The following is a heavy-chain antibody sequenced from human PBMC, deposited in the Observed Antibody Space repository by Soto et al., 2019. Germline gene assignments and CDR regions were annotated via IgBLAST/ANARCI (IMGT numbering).Heavy chain of an antibody. D-gene: IGHD3-9*01. Sequence: QLQLQESGPGLVKPSETLSLTCTVSGGSISSSSYYWGWIRQPPGKGLEWIGSIYYSGSTYYNPSLKSRDTISVDTSKNQFSLKLSSVTAADTAVYYCVPLMTNYDILTGYINWFDPWGQGTLVTVSS. CDR2: IYYSGST. CDR1: GGSISSSSYY. J-gene: IGHJ5*02. V-gene: IGHV4-39*01. CDR3: VPLMTNYDILTGYINWFDP.